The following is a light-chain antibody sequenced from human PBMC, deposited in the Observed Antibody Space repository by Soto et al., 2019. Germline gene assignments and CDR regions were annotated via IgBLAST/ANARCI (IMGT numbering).Light chain of an antibody. Sequence: QSVLTQPASVSGSPGQAITISCTGSSCDVGGYNYVSWYQQHPGKAPKLMIYEVSNRPSGVSNRFSGSKSGSTASLTISGLQAEDEADYYCSSFTISSTLYVFXTGTKVTVL. V-gene: IGLV2-14*01. J-gene: IGLJ1*01. CDR1: SCDVGGYNY. CDR2: EVS. CDR3: SSFTISSTLYV.